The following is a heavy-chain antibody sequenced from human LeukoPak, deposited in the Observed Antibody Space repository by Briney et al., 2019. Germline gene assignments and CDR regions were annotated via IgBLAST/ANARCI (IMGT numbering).Heavy chain of an antibody. Sequence: SETLSLTCTVSGGSISRTSYYWGWIRQPPGKGLEWIGSIYYSGSTYYNPSLKSRVTISVDTSKNHFSLKLSSVTAADTAMYYCSRVHKAFDGARDAFDIWGQGTMVTVSS. CDR2: IYYSGST. CDR3: SRVHKAFDGARDAFDI. V-gene: IGHV4-39*02. D-gene: IGHD3-10*01. CDR1: GGSISRTSYY. J-gene: IGHJ3*02.